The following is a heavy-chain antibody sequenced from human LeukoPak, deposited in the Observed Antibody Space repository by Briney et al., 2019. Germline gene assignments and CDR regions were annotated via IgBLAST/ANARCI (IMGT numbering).Heavy chain of an antibody. Sequence: GGSLRLSCAASGFTFDDYAMHWVRQAPGKGLEWVSGISWNSGSIGYADSVKGRFTISRDNAKNSLYLQMNSLRAEDTALYYCAKALFGESIDYWGQGTLVTVSS. CDR2: ISWNSGSI. V-gene: IGHV3-9*01. J-gene: IGHJ4*02. D-gene: IGHD3-10*01. CDR1: GFTFDDYA. CDR3: AKALFGESIDY.